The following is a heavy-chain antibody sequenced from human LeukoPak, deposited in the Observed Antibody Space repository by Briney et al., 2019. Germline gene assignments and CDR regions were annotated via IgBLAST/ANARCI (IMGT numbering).Heavy chain of an antibody. Sequence: PSETLSLTCAVYGGSFSGYYWSWIRQPPGKGLEWIGEINHSGSTNYNPSLKSRVTISVDTSKNQFSLKLSSVTAADTAVYYCARGEMDISPPFDYWGQGTLVTVSS. CDR2: INHSGST. J-gene: IGHJ4*02. CDR1: GGSFSGYY. D-gene: IGHD5-24*01. CDR3: ARGEMDISPPFDY. V-gene: IGHV4-34*01.